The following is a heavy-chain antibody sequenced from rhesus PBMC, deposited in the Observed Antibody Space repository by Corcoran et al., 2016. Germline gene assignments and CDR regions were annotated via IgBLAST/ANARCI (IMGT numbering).Heavy chain of an antibody. CDR3: ARVGISAGHQGDL. CDR2: IYGGSGNT. CDR1: GGSTRDNSY. J-gene: IGHJ4*01. Sequence: QVQLQESGPGLVKPSETLSLPCAVSGGSTRDNSYWNCLRHPPGRGRESIGKIYGGSGNTYYNPSLKSRVSISKYTSKNQFSLKVSSVTAADTAVFYCARVGISAGHQGDLWGQGLLVTVSA. D-gene: IGHD6-13*01. V-gene: IGHV4S7*01.